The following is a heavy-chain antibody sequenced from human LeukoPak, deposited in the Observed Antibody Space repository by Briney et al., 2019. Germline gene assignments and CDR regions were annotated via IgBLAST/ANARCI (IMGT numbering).Heavy chain of an antibody. CDR2: IKSKTDGGTT. V-gene: IGHV3-15*01. CDR1: GFTFSNAW. J-gene: IGHJ3*02. D-gene: IGHD5-12*01. CDR3: ARDKTRSGYDASFDAFDI. Sequence: PGGSLRLSCAASGFTFSNAWMSWVRQAPGKGLEWVGRIKSKTDGGTTDYAAPVKGRFTISRDDSKNTLYLQMNSLRAEDTAVYYCARDKTRSGYDASFDAFDIWGQGTMVTVSS.